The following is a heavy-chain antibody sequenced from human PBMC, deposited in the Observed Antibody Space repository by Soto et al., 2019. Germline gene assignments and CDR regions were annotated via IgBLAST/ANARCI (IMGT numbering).Heavy chain of an antibody. D-gene: IGHD3-10*01. J-gene: IGHJ5*02. CDR3: ARGGSGTWQWFDP. CDR2: IYYSGNT. Sequence: QLQLQESGPGLVKPSETLSLTCTVAGASVSNISYFCVWLRQPPGKGLEWIGSIYYSGNTYYSPSPKSRVTISVDTSKNQFSLKLNSLTASDTAVYSCARGGSGTWQWFDPWGQGTLVTVSS. CDR1: GASVSNISYF. V-gene: IGHV4-39*01.